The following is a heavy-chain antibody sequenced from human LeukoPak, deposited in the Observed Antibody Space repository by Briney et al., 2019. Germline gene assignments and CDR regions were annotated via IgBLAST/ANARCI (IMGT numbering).Heavy chain of an antibody. CDR3: ARLQDHAYFDY. J-gene: IGHJ4*02. Sequence: GASVKVSCKASGGTFSSYAISWVRQAPGQGLEWMGGIIPIFGTANYAQKFQGRVTITADKSTSTAYMELSSLRSEDTAVYYCARLQDHAYFDYWGQGTLVTVSS. CDR1: GGTFSSYA. V-gene: IGHV1-69*06. CDR2: IIPIFGTA.